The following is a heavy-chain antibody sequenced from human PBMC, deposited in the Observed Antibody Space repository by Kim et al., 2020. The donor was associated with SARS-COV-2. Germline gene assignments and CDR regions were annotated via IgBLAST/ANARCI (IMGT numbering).Heavy chain of an antibody. V-gene: IGHV5-51*01. D-gene: IGHD1-1*01. CDR3: ARHLIATTGTTLDN. CDR1: GYRFGGYW. Sequence: GESLKISCKGSGYRFGGYWIGWVRQMPGKGLEWMGVIYPDDSETRYSPSFQGQVSISVEKSINTAYLQWSSLRASDTAIYYCARHLIATTGTTLDNWGQGTLVTVSS. CDR2: IYPDDSET. J-gene: IGHJ4*02.